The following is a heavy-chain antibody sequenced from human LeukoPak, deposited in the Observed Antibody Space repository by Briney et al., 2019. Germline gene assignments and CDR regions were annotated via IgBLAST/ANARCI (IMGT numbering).Heavy chain of an antibody. J-gene: IGHJ6*04. V-gene: IGHV3-48*01. CDR2: ISSSSSTI. D-gene: IGHD6-13*01. CDR1: GFTFSSYS. CDR3: ARVEPKYSSSWSLGLDV. Sequence: GGSLRLSCAASGFTFSSYSMNWVRQAPGKGLEWVSYISSSSSTIYYADSVKGRFTISRDYAKSSLYLQMNSLRAEDTAVYYCARVEPKYSSSWSLGLDVWGKGTTVTVSS.